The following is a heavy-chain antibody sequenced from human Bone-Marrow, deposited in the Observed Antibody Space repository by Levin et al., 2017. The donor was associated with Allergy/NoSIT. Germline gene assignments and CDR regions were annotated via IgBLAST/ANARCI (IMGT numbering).Heavy chain of an antibody. V-gene: IGHV4-31*01. CDR2: ISYSGGT. Sequence: SETLSLTCTVSGGSISNVGYYWSWIRQHPGEGLEWLGYISYSGGTFYNPSLRRPVTISFDTSKNHFSLKLSSVTAADTALYFCATSVAGPNECDYWGQGTLVTVSS. D-gene: IGHD6-19*01. CDR3: ATSVAGPNECDY. J-gene: IGHJ4*02. CDR1: GGSISNVGYY.